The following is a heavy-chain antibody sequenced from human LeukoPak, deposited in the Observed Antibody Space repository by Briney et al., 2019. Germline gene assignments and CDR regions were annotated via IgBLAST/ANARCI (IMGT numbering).Heavy chain of an antibody. D-gene: IGHD6-13*01. CDR2: INAGNGNT. J-gene: IGHJ6*02. CDR3: ARAVGYSGSWLGTGYYYGMDV. Sequence: ASVKVSCKASGYTFTSYAMHWVRQAPGQRLEWMGWINAGNGNTKYSQKFQGRVTITRDTSASTAYMGLSSLRSEDTAVYYCARAVGYSGSWLGTGYYYGMDVWGQGTTVTVSS. V-gene: IGHV1-3*01. CDR1: GYTFTSYA.